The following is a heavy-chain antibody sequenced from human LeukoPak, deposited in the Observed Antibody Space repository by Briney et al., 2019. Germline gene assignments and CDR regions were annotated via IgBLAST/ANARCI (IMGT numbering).Heavy chain of an antibody. V-gene: IGHV1-46*01. J-gene: IGHJ4*02. Sequence: DSVKVTCKASGYTFTSYYMHWVRQAPGQGLEWMGIINPSGGCTSYAQKFQGRVTMTRDTSTSTVYMELSSLRSEDTAVYYCARGRRDGYNFASYYFDYWGQGTLVTVSS. CDR2: INPSGGCT. CDR1: GYTFTSYY. D-gene: IGHD5-12*01. CDR3: ARGRRDGYNFASYYFDY.